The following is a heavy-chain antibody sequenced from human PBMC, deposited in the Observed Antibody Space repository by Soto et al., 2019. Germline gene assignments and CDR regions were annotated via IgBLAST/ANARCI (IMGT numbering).Heavy chain of an antibody. V-gene: IGHV3-21*06. J-gene: IGHJ4*02. CDR3: ARESEDLTSNFDY. CDR2: ISSTTNYI. CDR1: GFIFTRYS. Sequence: PGGSLRLSCAASGFIFTRYSMNWVRQAPGKGLEWVSSISSTTNYIYYGDSMKGRFTISRDNAKNSLYLEMNSLRAKDTAVYYCARESEDLTSNFDYWGQGTLVTSPQ.